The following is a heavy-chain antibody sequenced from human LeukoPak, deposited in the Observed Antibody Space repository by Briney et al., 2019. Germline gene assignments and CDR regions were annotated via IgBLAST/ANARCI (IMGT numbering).Heavy chain of an antibody. CDR2: INAGNGNT. CDR1: GYTFTSYA. V-gene: IGHV1-3*01. Sequence: ASVKVSCKASGYTFTSYAMHWVRQAPGQRLEWMGWINAGNGNTKYSQKFQGRVTITRDTSASTAYMELSSLRSEDTAVYYCARGSSSPYYFDYWGQGTLVTVSS. CDR3: ARGSSSPYYFDY. D-gene: IGHD3-10*01. J-gene: IGHJ4*02.